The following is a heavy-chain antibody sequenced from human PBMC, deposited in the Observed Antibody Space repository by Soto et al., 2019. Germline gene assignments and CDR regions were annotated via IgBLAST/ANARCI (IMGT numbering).Heavy chain of an antibody. V-gene: IGHV3-30*18. J-gene: IGHJ4*02. CDR3: ANGLAELSFFDY. Sequence: QVQLVESGGGVVQPGRSLRLSCAASGFAFRSYGMHWVRQAPGKGLEWVAVISYDGTKKYYADSVKGRATISRDNLKNTLYLEMTSLRPDDTAVYYCANGLAELSFFDYWGQGTLVTVSS. D-gene: IGHD3-16*02. CDR2: ISYDGTKK. CDR1: GFAFRSYG.